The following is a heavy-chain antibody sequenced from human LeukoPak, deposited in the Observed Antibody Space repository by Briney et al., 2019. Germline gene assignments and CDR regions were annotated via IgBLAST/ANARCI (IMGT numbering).Heavy chain of an antibody. D-gene: IGHD1-14*01. Sequence: QTGGSLRLSCAASGFTFSNSWMHWVRQVPGKGLLWVSRMNSDGSITNYADSVKGRFTISRENARNTLYLQIHTLTVEDTAVYYCARAGSFRFDYWGQGTLVTVSS. CDR1: GFTFSNSW. J-gene: IGHJ4*02. CDR2: MNSDGSIT. V-gene: IGHV3-74*01. CDR3: ARAGSFRFDY.